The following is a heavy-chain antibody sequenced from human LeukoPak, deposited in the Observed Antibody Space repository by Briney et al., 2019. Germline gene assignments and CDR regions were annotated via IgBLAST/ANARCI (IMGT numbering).Heavy chain of an antibody. CDR1: RYTFTSYG. J-gene: IGHJ4*02. CDR3: ARDSRYDEGY. CDR2: ISAYNGNT. D-gene: IGHD5-12*01. V-gene: IGHV1-18*01. Sequence: GASVKVSYKPSRYTFTSYGISWVRQAPGQGLEWMGWISAYNGNTNYAQKFQGRVTMTTDTSTSTVYMELRSLRSEDTAVYYCARDSRYDEGYWGQGTLVTVSS.